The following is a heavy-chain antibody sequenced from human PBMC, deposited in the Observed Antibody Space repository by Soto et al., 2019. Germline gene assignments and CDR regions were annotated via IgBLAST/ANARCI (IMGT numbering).Heavy chain of an antibody. D-gene: IGHD2-15*01. Sequence: QVQLVESGGGLVKPGGSLRLSCAVSGFTFSDYYMSWIRQAPGKGLEWISYISSSGSTIYYADSVKGRFTISRDNAKNSXXLQMNSLRAEDPAVYYCARDGLAVVGLLSPYYFDYWGQGTLVAVSS. CDR2: ISSSGSTI. J-gene: IGHJ4*02. CDR3: ARDGLAVVGLLSPYYFDY. CDR1: GFTFSDYY. V-gene: IGHV3-11*01.